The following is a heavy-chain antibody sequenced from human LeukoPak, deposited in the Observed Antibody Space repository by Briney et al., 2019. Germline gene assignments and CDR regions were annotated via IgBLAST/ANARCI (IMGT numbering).Heavy chain of an antibody. CDR2: INAGNGNT. D-gene: IGHD3-10*01. Sequence: ASVKVSCKASGYTFTSYAMHWVRQAPGQGLEWMGWINAGNGNTKYSQKFQGRVTITRDTSASTAYMELSSLRSEDTAVYYCARGEVVLWFGESRGQGMDVWGKGTTVTVSS. J-gene: IGHJ6*04. CDR3: ARGEVVLWFGESRGQGMDV. CDR1: GYTFTSYA. V-gene: IGHV1-3*01.